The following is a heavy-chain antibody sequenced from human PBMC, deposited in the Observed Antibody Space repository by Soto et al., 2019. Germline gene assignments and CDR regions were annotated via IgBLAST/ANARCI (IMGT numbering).Heavy chain of an antibody. V-gene: IGHV4-59*01. CDR2: ISYSGST. D-gene: IGHD6-13*01. CDR1: SDSISSYY. Sequence: QVQLQESGPGLVKPSETLSLTCTVSSDSISSYYWSWIRQPPGKRLEWIGYISYSGSTDYNPSLKSRVHISGGKSKNQFCLKVSSVTAADTAVYYCARGTSWQLPFDYWGQGTLVTVSS. J-gene: IGHJ4*02. CDR3: ARGTSWQLPFDY.